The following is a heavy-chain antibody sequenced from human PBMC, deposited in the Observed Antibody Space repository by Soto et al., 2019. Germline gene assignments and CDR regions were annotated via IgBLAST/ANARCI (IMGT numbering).Heavy chain of an antibody. J-gene: IGHJ4*02. D-gene: IGHD1-1*01. CDR3: AKSVYNWNDGFFDY. V-gene: IGHV3-30*18. Sequence: QVQLVESGGGVVQPGRSLRLSCAASGFTFSTYGMHWVRQAPGKGLEWVAVISYDGVNKYYADSVKGRFTIPRDNSKNTLYRQMNSLRAEATAVYYCAKSVYNWNDGFFDYWGQGTLVTVSS. CDR2: ISYDGVNK. CDR1: GFTFSTYG.